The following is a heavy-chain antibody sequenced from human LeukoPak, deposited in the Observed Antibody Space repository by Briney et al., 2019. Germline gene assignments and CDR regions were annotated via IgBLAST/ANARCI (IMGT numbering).Heavy chain of an antibody. CDR3: ASPQESGTTSFVGY. J-gene: IGHJ4*02. CDR1: GVTLSPFG. Sequence: GLSLRLSCAASGVTLSPFGMNWVRQAPAKGLEWVSYISSSSSTIYYADSVKGRFTISRDNAKNSLYLQMNSLRDEDTAVYYCASPQESGTTSFVGYWGQGTLVTVSS. CDR2: ISSSSSTI. V-gene: IGHV3-48*02. D-gene: IGHD2/OR15-2a*01.